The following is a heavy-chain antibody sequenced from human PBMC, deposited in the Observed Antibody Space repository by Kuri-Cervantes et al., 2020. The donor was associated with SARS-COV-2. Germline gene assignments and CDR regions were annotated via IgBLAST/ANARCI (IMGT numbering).Heavy chain of an antibody. V-gene: IGHV4-39*01. D-gene: IGHD3-3*01. CDR1: GDSISNTNYY. CDR3: ARYFWSGAYYVDY. CDR2: VSYSGSA. J-gene: IGHJ4*02. Sequence: SETLSLTCTVSGDSISNTNYYWGWIRQPPGKGLEWIGSVSYSGSAYYNPSLKSRVTIFVDTSKNQLSLWLTSVTAADTAVYYCARYFWSGAYYVDYWGQETLVTVSS.